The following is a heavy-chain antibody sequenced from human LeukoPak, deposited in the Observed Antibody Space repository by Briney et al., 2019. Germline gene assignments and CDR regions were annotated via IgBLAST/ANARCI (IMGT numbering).Heavy chain of an antibody. CDR3: AASGYTNSWHYY. D-gene: IGHD6-13*01. J-gene: IGHJ4*02. CDR1: GFTFSSYS. Sequence: PGGSLRLSCAASGFTFSSYSMNWVRQAPGKGLEWVSSISRSSKYIYYADSVKGRFTISRDNAKNSLYLQMNSLRAEDTAVYYCAASGYTNSWHYYWGQGTLVTVSS. CDR2: ISRSSKYI. V-gene: IGHV3-21*01.